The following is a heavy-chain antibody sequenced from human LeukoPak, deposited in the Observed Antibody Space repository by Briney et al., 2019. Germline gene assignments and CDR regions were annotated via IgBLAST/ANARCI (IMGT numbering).Heavy chain of an antibody. J-gene: IGHJ3*02. CDR3: ARDLGTNDAFDI. V-gene: IGHV1-18*01. D-gene: IGHD7-27*01. Sequence: ASVKVSCKASGYTFTSYGISWVRQAPGQGLEWRGWISGYNGNTNYAQNHQGRVTMTTDTATSTVYMELRSLRSDDTAVYYCARDLGTNDAFDIWGQGTMLTVSS. CDR2: ISGYNGNT. CDR1: GYTFTSYG.